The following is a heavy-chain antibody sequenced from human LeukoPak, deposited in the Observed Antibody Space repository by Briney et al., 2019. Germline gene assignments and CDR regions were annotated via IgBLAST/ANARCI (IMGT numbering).Heavy chain of an antibody. J-gene: IGHJ4*02. CDR3: ASTRNPSTIAVAGRSFDY. D-gene: IGHD6-19*01. CDR2: IYTSGST. V-gene: IGHV4-61*02. CDR1: GGSISSGSYY. Sequence: SQTLSLTCTVSGGSISSGSYYWSWIRQPAGKGLEWIGRIYTSGSTNYNPSLKSRVTISVDTSKNQFSLKLSSVTAADTAVYYCASTRNPSTIAVAGRSFDYWGQGTLVTASS.